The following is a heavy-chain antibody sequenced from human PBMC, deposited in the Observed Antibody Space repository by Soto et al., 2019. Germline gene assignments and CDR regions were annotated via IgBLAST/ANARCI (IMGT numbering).Heavy chain of an antibody. CDR1: GDSITSDDYY. V-gene: IGHV4-30-4*01. CDR2: IYYNGSP. Sequence: PSETLSLTCTVSGDSITSDDYYWTWVRQPPGKGLEWLGYIYYNGSPYHKSSLQSRLTISLDTSKNQFSLRLRSVTAADTAVYYCARVRSYGMDVWGQGTTVTVSS. J-gene: IGHJ6*02. CDR3: ARVRSYGMDV.